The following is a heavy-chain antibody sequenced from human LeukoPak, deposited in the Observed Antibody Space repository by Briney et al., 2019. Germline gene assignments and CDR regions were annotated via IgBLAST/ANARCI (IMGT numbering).Heavy chain of an antibody. V-gene: IGHV3-30-3*01. D-gene: IGHD3-22*01. CDR2: ISYDGSNK. Sequence: GGSLRLSCAASGFTFSSYAMHWVRQAPGKGLEWVAVISYDGSNKYYADSVKGRFTISRDNSKNTLYLQMNSLRAEDTAVYYCARVRDYYDSSGYYYVGWFDPWGQGTLVTVSS. J-gene: IGHJ5*02. CDR1: GFTFSSYA. CDR3: ARVRDYYDSSGYYYVGWFDP.